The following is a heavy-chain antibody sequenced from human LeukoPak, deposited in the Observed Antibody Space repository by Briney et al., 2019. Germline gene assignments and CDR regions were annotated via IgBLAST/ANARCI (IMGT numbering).Heavy chain of an antibody. Sequence: SETLSLTCAVYGGSFSGYHWSWIRQHPGKGLEWIGYIYYSGSTYYNPSLKSRVTISVDTSKNQFSLKLSSVTAADTAVYYCARASHCSSTSCSRLRYFDYWGQGTLVTVSS. V-gene: IGHV4-31*11. CDR1: GGSFSGYH. J-gene: IGHJ4*02. D-gene: IGHD2-2*01. CDR2: IYYSGST. CDR3: ARASHCSSTSCSRLRYFDY.